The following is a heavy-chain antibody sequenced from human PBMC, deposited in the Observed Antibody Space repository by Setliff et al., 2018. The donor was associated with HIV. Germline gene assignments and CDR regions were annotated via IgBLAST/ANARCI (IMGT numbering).Heavy chain of an antibody. CDR1: GGSISSGSHY. D-gene: IGHD5-18*01. Sequence: SETLSLTCTVSGGSISSGSHYWSWIRQPPEKGLEWIGEINHSGSTNYNLSLKSRVTIAVDTSKNQFSLKLSSVTAADTAVYYCAAWGPRYSYAPYFFDSWGQGTLVTVSS. CDR3: AAWGPRYSYAPYFFDS. V-gene: IGHV4-39*07. CDR2: INHSGST. J-gene: IGHJ4*02.